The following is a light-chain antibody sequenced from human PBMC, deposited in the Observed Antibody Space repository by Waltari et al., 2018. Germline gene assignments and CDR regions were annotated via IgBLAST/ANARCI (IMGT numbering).Light chain of an antibody. V-gene: IGLV1-40*01. CDR2: DNN. CDR1: SSNIGAGYD. CDR3: QSYDTALSGYV. Sequence: QSVLTQPPSVSGAPGQRVTISCAGSSSNIGAGYDVHWYQQLPNTAPKLLIYDNNDRPSGVPVRFSGSKSGTSASRAITGLQAEDEADYYCQSYDTALSGYVFGSGTKVTVL. J-gene: IGLJ1*01.